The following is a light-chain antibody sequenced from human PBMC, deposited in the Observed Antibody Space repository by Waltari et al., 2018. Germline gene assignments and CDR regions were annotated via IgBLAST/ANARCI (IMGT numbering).Light chain of an antibody. CDR2: DAS. V-gene: IGKV3-11*01. CDR1: QSVSSY. Sequence: EIVLTQSPATLSLSPGERATLSCRASQSVSSYLAWYQQKPGQAPRLLIYDASKRATGIPARLSGSGSGTDLTLTISSLEPEDFAVYYCQQRSSWPWTFGQGTKVEIK. CDR3: QQRSSWPWT. J-gene: IGKJ1*01.